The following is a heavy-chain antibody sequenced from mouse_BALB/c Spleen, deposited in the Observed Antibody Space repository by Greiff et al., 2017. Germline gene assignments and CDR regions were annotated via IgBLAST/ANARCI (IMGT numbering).Heavy chain of an antibody. Sequence: EVQLVESGGGLVKPGGSLKLSCAASGFTFSSYAMSWVRQTPEKRLEWVATISSGGSYTYYPDSVKGRFTISRDNAKNTLYLQMSSLRSEDTAMYYCARRGWDYDYDGAFAYWGQGTLVTVSA. CDR2: ISSGGSYT. V-gene: IGHV5-9-3*01. CDR1: GFTFSSYA. J-gene: IGHJ3*01. D-gene: IGHD2-4*01. CDR3: ARRGWDYDYDGAFAY.